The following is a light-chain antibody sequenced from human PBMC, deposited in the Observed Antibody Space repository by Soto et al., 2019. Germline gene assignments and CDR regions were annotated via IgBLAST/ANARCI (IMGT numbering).Light chain of an antibody. Sequence: EIVLTQSPGTLSLSPGEIATLSCRASQSVSSSYLAWYQQKPGQAPRLLIYGASSSATGIPDRFSGSGSGTDFTLTIRRLEPEDFAVYYCQQYGSSPALTFGGGNKVDIK. CDR1: QSVSSSY. V-gene: IGKV3-20*01. J-gene: IGKJ4*01. CDR2: GAS. CDR3: QQYGSSPALT.